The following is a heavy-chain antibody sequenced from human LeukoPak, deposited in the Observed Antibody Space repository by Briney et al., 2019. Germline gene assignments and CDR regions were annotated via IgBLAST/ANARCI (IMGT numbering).Heavy chain of an antibody. CDR2: ISYDGSNK. D-gene: IGHD3-22*01. Sequence: GGSLRLSCAASGFTFSSYGIHWVRQAPGKGLEWVAVISYDGSNKYYADSVKGRFTISRDNSKNTLYLQMNSLRAEDTAVYYCAKDMFSFSQDSSGYFPFDYWGQGTLVTVSS. J-gene: IGHJ4*02. CDR1: GFTFSSYG. V-gene: IGHV3-30*18. CDR3: AKDMFSFSQDSSGYFPFDY.